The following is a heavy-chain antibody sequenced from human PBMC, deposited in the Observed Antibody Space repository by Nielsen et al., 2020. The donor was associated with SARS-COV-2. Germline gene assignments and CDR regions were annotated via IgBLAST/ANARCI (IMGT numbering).Heavy chain of an antibody. CDR2: ISGLSRDI. CDR1: GFTLSIYT. CDR3: ARETLDHTSSFVDH. D-gene: IGHD1-1*01. V-gene: IGHV3-21*01. J-gene: IGHJ5*02. Sequence: GESLKISCAASGFTLSIYTMNWVRQAPGKGLEWISSISGLSRDIYYADSVKGRFTISRDNSKNTLHLQMNSLRLEDTAVYYCARETLDHTSSFVDHWGQGTLVTVSS.